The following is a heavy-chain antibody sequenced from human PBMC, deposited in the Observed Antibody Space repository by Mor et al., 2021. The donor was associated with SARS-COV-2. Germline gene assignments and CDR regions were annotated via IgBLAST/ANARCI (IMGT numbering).Heavy chain of an antibody. J-gene: IGHJ4*02. CDR3: AKGLVVVAATYMYFDY. CDR2: SGSGDNT. Sequence: SGSGDNTYYAGSVKGRFTISRDDSKNTLSLQMNSLRAEDTAVYYCAKGLVVVAATYMYFDYWGQGTLVTVSS. V-gene: IGHV3-23*01. D-gene: IGHD2-15*01.